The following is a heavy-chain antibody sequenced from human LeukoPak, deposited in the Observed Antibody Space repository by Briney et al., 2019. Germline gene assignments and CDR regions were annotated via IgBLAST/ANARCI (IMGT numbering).Heavy chain of an antibody. Sequence: SETLSLTCTVSGGSISSGDYFWSWIRQPPGTGLEWSGYIYYSGSTYYNPSLKSRVTISVDTSKNQFSLNLSSVTAADTAVYYCARDEYYYDSSGYYYYMDVSGKGTTVTVSS. J-gene: IGHJ6*03. CDR2: IYYSGST. CDR1: GGSISSGDYF. CDR3: ARDEYYYDSSGYYYYMDV. V-gene: IGHV4-30-4*08. D-gene: IGHD3-22*01.